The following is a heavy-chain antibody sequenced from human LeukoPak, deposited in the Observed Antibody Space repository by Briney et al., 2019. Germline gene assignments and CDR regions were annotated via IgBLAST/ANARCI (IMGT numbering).Heavy chain of an antibody. Sequence: GGSLRLSCAASGFTFSSYWMHWVRQAPGKGLVWVSRITPDEITTYADSVKGRFTISRDNAKNMLYLQMNSLRAEDTAVYYCATERAGTSGYIVFDNWGQGTLVTVSS. J-gene: IGHJ4*02. CDR3: ATERAGTSGYIVFDN. CDR1: GFTFSSYW. D-gene: IGHD1-1*01. CDR2: ITPDEIT. V-gene: IGHV3-74*01.